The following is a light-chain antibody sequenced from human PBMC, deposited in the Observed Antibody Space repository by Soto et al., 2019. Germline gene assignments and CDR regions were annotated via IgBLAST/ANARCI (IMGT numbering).Light chain of an antibody. Sequence: DIKMTQSPSTVSASGGDRVTMTCRASQSISSWLAWYRQKPGKAPKLLIYDASSLESGVPSRFSGSGSGTEFTLTISSLQPDDFATYYCQHYDSYPWTFGQGTKVDIK. V-gene: IGKV1-5*01. CDR3: QHYDSYPWT. J-gene: IGKJ1*01. CDR2: DAS. CDR1: QSISSW.